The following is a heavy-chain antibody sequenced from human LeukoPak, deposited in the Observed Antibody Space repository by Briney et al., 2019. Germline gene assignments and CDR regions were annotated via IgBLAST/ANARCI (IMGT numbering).Heavy chain of an antibody. J-gene: IGHJ6*04. D-gene: IGHD6-13*01. CDR3: ARNGILGIAAAVDV. Sequence: PGGSLRLSCAVSGFTVSGNYMSWVRHAPGKGLEWVSLIYSGGTTYYADSVKGRFTISRDNSKNTLYLQMNSLRAEDTAVYYCARNGILGIAAAVDVWGKGTTVTVSS. CDR1: GFTVSGNY. CDR2: IYSGGTT. V-gene: IGHV3-53*01.